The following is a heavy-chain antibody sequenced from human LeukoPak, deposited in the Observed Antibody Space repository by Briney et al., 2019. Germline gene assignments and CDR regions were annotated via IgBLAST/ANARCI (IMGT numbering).Heavy chain of an antibody. CDR2: FDPEDGET. V-gene: IGHV1-24*01. Sequence: ASVKVSCKVSGYTLTELSMHWVRQAPGKGLEWMGGFDPEDGETIYAQKFQGRVTMTEDTSTDTAYMELSSLRSEDAAVYYCATSVVVPAAPDAFDIWGQGTMVTVSS. CDR3: ATSVVVPAAPDAFDI. J-gene: IGHJ3*02. CDR1: GYTLTELS. D-gene: IGHD2-2*01.